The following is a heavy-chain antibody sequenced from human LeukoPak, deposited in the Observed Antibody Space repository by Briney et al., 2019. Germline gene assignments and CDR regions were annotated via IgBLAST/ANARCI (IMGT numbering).Heavy chain of an antibody. Sequence: GGSLRLSCAASGFTFSSYAMHWVRQAPGKGLEGVAVISYDGSNKYYADSVKGRFTISRDNSKNTLYLQMNSLRAEDTAVYYCARGGNGYCSSTSCYDPLYYFDYWGQGTLVTASS. D-gene: IGHD2-2*01. CDR3: ARGGNGYCSSTSCYDPLYYFDY. J-gene: IGHJ4*02. CDR2: ISYDGSNK. CDR1: GFTFSSYA. V-gene: IGHV3-30-3*01.